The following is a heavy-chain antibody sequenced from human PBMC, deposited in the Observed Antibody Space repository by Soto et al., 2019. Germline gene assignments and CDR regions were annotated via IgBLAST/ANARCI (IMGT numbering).Heavy chain of an antibody. CDR1: GYTFTSHD. J-gene: IGHJ6*03. CDR2: MNPNSGNT. CDR3: AIGRGNNWNGGNMDA. Sequence: QVQLVQSGAEVKKPGASVKVSCKASGYTFTSHDINWVRQATGQGLEWMGWMNPNSGNTGYAEKFQGRVTLTRDTSISTAYMELSSLRSEDTAVYYCAIGRGNNWNGGNMDAWGKGTTVTVSS. V-gene: IGHV1-8*01. D-gene: IGHD1-1*01.